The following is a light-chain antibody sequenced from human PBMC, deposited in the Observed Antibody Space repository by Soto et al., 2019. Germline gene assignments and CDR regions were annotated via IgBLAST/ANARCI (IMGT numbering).Light chain of an antibody. CDR1: QSISSH. CDR3: QQSYSTPIS. CDR2: TAS. V-gene: IGKV1-39*01. Sequence: DIRMTQSPSSLSASVGDTVTITCRASQSISSHLNWYQQKPGKAPNLLMYTASNLHSGVPSRFSGSGSGTDFTLTISSLQPEDFATYYCQQSYSTPISFGQGTDWRL. J-gene: IGKJ5*01.